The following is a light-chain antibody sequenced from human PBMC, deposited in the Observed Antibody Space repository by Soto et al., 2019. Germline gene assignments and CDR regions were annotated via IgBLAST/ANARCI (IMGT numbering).Light chain of an antibody. V-gene: IGLV2-23*01. J-gene: IGLJ1*01. Sequence: QSVLTQPASVSGSPGQSITISCTGTSSDVGSYDLVSWYQQPPGKAPKLMIYEDTKRPSGISTRFSGSKSGNAASLTISGLQAEDEADYYCCPYAGSGTFVFGTGTKVTVL. CDR1: SSDVGSYDL. CDR2: EDT. CDR3: CPYAGSGTFV.